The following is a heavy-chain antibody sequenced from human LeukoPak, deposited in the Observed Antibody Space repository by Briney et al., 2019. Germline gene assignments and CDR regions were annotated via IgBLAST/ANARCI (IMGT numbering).Heavy chain of an antibody. D-gene: IGHD6-13*01. J-gene: IGHJ4*02. CDR3: ARLGSSWYFDY. Sequence: SETLSLTWTVSGGSISSSSYYWGWIRQPPGKGLEWIGSIYYSGSTYYNPSLRSRVTISVDTSKNQFSLKLSSVTAADTAVYYCARLGSSWYFDYWGQGTLVTVSS. CDR1: GGSISSSSYY. CDR2: IYYSGST. V-gene: IGHV4-39*01.